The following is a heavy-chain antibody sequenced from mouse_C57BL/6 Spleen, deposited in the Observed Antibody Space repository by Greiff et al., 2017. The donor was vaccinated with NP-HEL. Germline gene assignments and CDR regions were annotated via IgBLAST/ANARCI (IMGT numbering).Heavy chain of an antibody. CDR2: ISYDGSN. V-gene: IGHV3-6*01. CDR3: ARDHGGTLYYFDY. CDR1: GYSITSGYY. J-gene: IGHJ2*01. Sequence: EVKLMESGPGLVKPSQSLSLTCSVTGYSITSGYYWNWIRQFPGNKLEWMGYISYDGSNNYNPSLKNRISITRDTSKNQFFLKLNSVTTEDTATYYCARDHGGTLYYFDYWGQGTTLTVSS. D-gene: IGHD1-1*02.